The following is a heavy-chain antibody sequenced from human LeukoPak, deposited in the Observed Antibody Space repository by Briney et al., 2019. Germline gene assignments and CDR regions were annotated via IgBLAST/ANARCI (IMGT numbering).Heavy chain of an antibody. CDR3: ASLYDYADY. Sequence: GGSLRLSCAASGFTFSSYVMHWVRQAPGKGLEWVAVISYDGSNKYYADSVKGRFTISRDNSKNTLYMQMNSLRAEDTVVYYCASLYDYADYWGQGTLVTVSS. CDR1: GFTFSSYV. D-gene: IGHD3-16*01. CDR2: ISYDGSNK. J-gene: IGHJ4*02. V-gene: IGHV3-30*04.